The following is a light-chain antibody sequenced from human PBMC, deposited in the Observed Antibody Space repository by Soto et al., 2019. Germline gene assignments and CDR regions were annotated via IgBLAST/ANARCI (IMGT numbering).Light chain of an antibody. CDR2: EVS. CDR1: SSNIGAGYD. CDR3: SSYTGSDSWV. V-gene: IGLV1-40*01. Sequence: QSVLTQPPSVSGAPGQRVTISCTGSSSNIGAGYDVHWYQQHPGKAPKLMIYEVSSRPSGVSNRFSASKSGNTASLTISGLQAEDEADYYCSSYTGSDSWVFGGGTKLTVL. J-gene: IGLJ3*02.